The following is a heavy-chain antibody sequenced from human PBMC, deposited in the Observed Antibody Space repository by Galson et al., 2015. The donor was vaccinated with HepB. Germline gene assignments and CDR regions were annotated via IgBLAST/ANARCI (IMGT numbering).Heavy chain of an antibody. V-gene: IGHV3-74*01. CDR2: VKSDGTST. D-gene: IGHD2-8*02. J-gene: IGHJ4*02. CDR3: GSQGYCTGGTCQGY. Sequence: SLRLSCAASGFTFDRYWMHWVRQAPGKGLVWVSRVKSDGTSTDYADSVKGRFTTPRDNATNMQYLLMNSLRAEDTAIYYCGSQGYCTGGTCQGYWGQGTLVTVSS. CDR1: GFTFDRYW.